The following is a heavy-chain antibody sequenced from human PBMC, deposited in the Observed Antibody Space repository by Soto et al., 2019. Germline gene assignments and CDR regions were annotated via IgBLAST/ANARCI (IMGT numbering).Heavy chain of an antibody. V-gene: IGHV3-23*01. J-gene: IGHJ6*02. D-gene: IGHD6-19*01. CDR1: GFTFSSYA. CDR2: ISGSGGST. Sequence: GGSLRLSCAASGFTFSSYAMSWVRQAPGKGLEWVSAISGSGGSTYYADSVKGRFTISRDNSKNTLYLQMNSLRAEDTAVYYCAKGKKGYSSGWYRSHYYYGMDVWGQGTTVTVSS. CDR3: AKGKKGYSSGWYRSHYYYGMDV.